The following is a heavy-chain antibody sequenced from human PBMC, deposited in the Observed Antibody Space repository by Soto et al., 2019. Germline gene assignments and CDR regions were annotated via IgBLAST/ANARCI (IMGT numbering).Heavy chain of an antibody. CDR3: ASVEEGYCSSPSCYIGMDV. V-gene: IGHV1-69*06. D-gene: IGHD2-2*02. Sequence: QVQLVQSGAEVKKPGSSVKVSCKASGGTFSSYAISWVRQAPGQGLEWMGGIIPIFGTANYAQKFQGRVTITADKSTSTAYMELSSLRSEDTAVYYCASVEEGYCSSPSCYIGMDVWGQGTTVTVSS. CDR1: GGTFSSYA. J-gene: IGHJ6*02. CDR2: IIPIFGTA.